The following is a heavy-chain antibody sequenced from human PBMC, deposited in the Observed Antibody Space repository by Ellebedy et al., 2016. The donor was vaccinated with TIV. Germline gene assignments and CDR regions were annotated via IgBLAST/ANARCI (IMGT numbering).Heavy chain of an antibody. Sequence: AASVKVSCKASGYTFASYGVNWVRQAPGQGLEWMGWINTNSGNPTYAQAFTGRIVFSLDTSVSTAYLQLSSLRAEDSAVYYCARTGIWGNAFDIWGQGTMVTVSS. D-gene: IGHD7-27*01. CDR2: INTNSGNP. J-gene: IGHJ3*02. CDR1: GYTFASYG. V-gene: IGHV7-4-1*02. CDR3: ARTGIWGNAFDI.